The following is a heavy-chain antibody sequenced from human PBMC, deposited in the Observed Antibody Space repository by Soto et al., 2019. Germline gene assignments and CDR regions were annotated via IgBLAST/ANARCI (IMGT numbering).Heavy chain of an antibody. Sequence: GGSLRLSCAASGFTFSSYAMSWVRQAPGKGLQWVSAISGTGASPFYADSVKGRFTISRDNSKNTLYLQINSLRAEDTAVYYCAKGHDFTNYAGGAFHCWGQGTLVTVSS. CDR1: GFTFSSYA. CDR3: AKGHDFTNYAGGAFHC. CDR2: ISGTGASP. D-gene: IGHD4-4*01. V-gene: IGHV3-23*01. J-gene: IGHJ4*02.